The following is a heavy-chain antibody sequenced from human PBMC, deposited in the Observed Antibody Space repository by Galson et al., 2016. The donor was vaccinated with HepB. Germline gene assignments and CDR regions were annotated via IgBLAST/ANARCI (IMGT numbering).Heavy chain of an antibody. V-gene: IGHV3-11*03. CDR1: GFTFRDYY. D-gene: IGHD5-12*01. CDR3: AKNRGDSGYDAFDI. CDR2: ISRSSSYT. Sequence: SLRLSCAASGFTFRDYYMSWIRQAPGKGLEWVSYISRSSSYTNYADSVKGRFTISRDNAKNSLYLQMNSLTAEDTAVYHCAKNRGDSGYDAFDIWGQGTMVTVSS. J-gene: IGHJ3*02.